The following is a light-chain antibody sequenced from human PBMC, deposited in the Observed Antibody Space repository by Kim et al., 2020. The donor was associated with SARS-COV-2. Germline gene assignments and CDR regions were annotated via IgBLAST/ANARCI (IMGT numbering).Light chain of an antibody. CDR2: GAS. V-gene: IGKV3-20*01. Sequence: LSPGERATLSCRASQSVSNSSLAWYQQKAGQAPRLLIYGASNRPTGIPDRFSGSGSGTDFTLTISRLEPEDFALYYCQQYGYSPYTFGQGTKLEI. J-gene: IGKJ2*01. CDR1: QSVSNSS. CDR3: QQYGYSPYT.